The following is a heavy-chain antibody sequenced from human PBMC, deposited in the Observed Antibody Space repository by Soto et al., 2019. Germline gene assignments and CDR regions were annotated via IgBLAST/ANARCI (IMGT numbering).Heavy chain of an antibody. CDR3: ARCGGSCYSGIDAFDI. CDR1: GGTFSSYA. V-gene: IGHV1-69*13. D-gene: IGHD2-15*01. Sequence: ASVKVSCKASGGTFSSYAISWVRQAPGQGLEWMGGIIPIFGTANYAQKFQGRVTITADESTSTAYMELSSLRSEDTAVYYCARCGGSCYSGIDAFDIWGQGTMVTVSS. J-gene: IGHJ3*02. CDR2: IIPIFGTA.